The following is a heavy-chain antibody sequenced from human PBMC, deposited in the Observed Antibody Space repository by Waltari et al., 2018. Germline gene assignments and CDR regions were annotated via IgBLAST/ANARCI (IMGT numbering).Heavy chain of an antibody. Sequence: QVQLVQSGAEVTKPGASVKVSCKASGYTFTGSYMHWVRQAPGQGLEWMGWINPNSGGTNYAQKFQGRVTMTRDMSASTAYMELISLQSEDTAVYFCARDRVPHFYDSNDRGGMDVWGQGATVTITS. CDR3: ARDRVPHFYDSNDRGGMDV. CDR1: GYTFTGSY. J-gene: IGHJ6*02. CDR2: INPNSGGT. V-gene: IGHV1-2*02. D-gene: IGHD2-2*01.